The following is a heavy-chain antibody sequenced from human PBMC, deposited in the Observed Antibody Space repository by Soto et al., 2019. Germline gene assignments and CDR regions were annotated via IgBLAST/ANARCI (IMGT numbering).Heavy chain of an antibody. CDR1: GFTFTAYT. J-gene: IGHJ4*02. CDR3: ARPFIVGSTTLGY. D-gene: IGHD1-26*01. V-gene: IGHV3-21*01. Sequence: GGSLRLSCAASGFTFTAYTISWVRQAPGKGLEWVASITRDSNHIYFADSVKGRFTLSRDNAKNSVYLQMNSLRAEDTAIYFCARPFIVGSTTLGYWGQGTLVTVSS. CDR2: ITRDSNHI.